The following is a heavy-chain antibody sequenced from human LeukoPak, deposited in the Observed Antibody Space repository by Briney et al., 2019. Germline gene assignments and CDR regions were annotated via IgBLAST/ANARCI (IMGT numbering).Heavy chain of an antibody. V-gene: IGHV1-24*01. Sequence: GASVKVSCKVSGSTLTELSMHWVRQAPGKGLEWMGGFDPEDGKTIYAQKVQDRVTMTEDTSTDTAYMELSSLRSEDTAVYYCATDAPSDYFYYGMDVWGQGTTVTVSS. CDR1: GSTLTELS. CDR2: FDPEDGKT. D-gene: IGHD6-19*01. CDR3: ATDAPSDYFYYGMDV. J-gene: IGHJ6*02.